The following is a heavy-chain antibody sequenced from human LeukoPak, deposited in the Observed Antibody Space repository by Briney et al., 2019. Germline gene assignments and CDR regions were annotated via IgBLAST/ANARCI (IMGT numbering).Heavy chain of an antibody. D-gene: IGHD3-10*01. CDR3: ARKSASGNSPLYY. CDR2: ISGDSATK. CDR1: GFTFSTYT. V-gene: IGHV3-23*01. Sequence: GGSLRLPCAASGFTFSTYTMKWVRQAPGKGLEGVSVISGDSATKFYADSVKGRFTISRDNAKNTVFLQMSSLRAEDTALYYCARKSASGNSPLYYCGQGTLVTVSS. J-gene: IGHJ4*02.